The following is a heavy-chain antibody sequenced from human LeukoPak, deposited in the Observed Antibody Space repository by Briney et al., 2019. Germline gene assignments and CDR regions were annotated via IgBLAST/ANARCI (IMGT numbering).Heavy chain of an antibody. CDR3: ARGSLLYYYYGMDV. CDR2: INHSGST. CDR1: GGSFSGYY. D-gene: IGHD1-26*01. V-gene: IGHV4-34*01. J-gene: IGHJ6*02. Sequence: SETLSLTCAVYGGSFSGYYWSWIRQPPGKGLEWIGEINHSGSTNYNPSLKSRVTISVDTSKNQFSLKLSSVTATDTAVYYCARGSLLYYYYGMDVWGQGTTVTVSS.